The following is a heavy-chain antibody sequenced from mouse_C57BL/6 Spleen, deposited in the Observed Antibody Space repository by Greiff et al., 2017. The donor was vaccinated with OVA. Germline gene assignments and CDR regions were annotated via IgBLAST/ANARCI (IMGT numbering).Heavy chain of an antibody. CDR1: GYTFTSYW. CDR2: IDPSDSYT. CDR3: ARWEDGYPYAMDY. Sequence: VKLQQPGAELVMPGASVKLSCKASGYTFTSYWMHWVKQRPGQGLEWIGEIDPSDSYTNYNQKFKGKSTLTVDKSSSTAYMQLSSLTSEDSAVYYCARWEDGYPYAMDYWGQGTSVTVSS. J-gene: IGHJ4*01. D-gene: IGHD2-3*01. V-gene: IGHV1-69*01.